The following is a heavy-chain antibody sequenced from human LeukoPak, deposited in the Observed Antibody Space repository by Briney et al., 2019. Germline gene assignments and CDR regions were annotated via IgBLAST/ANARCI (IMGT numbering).Heavy chain of an antibody. J-gene: IGHJ3*02. Sequence: GGSLRLSCAASGFTFSSYAMSWVRQAPGKGLEWVSAISGSGGSTYYADSVKGRFTISRDNSKNTLYLQMNSLRAEDTAVYYCAKDPLVGVVVANDAFDIWGQGTMVTVSS. V-gene: IGHV3-23*01. CDR3: AKDPLVGVVVANDAFDI. D-gene: IGHD3-22*01. CDR1: GFTFSSYA. CDR2: ISGSGGST.